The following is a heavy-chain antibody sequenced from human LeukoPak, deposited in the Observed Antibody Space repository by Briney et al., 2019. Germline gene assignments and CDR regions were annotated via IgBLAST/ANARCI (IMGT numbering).Heavy chain of an antibody. Sequence: SVKVSCKASGGTFSSYAISWVRQAPGQGLEWMGRIIPILGITNYAQKFQGRVTITADKSTSTAYMELSSLRSEDTAVYYCARIYYYDSSGPAPYYYYYYGMDVWGQGTTVTVSS. CDR1: GGTFSSYA. CDR2: IIPILGIT. V-gene: IGHV1-69*04. D-gene: IGHD3-22*01. CDR3: ARIYYYDSSGPAPYYYYYYGMDV. J-gene: IGHJ6*02.